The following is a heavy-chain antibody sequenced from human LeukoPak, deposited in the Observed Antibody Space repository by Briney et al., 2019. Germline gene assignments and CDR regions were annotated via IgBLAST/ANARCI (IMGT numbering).Heavy chain of an antibody. CDR2: IYYSWST. D-gene: IGHD3-10*01. CDR3: ARAGGFGELLSHFDY. J-gene: IGHJ4*02. V-gene: IGHV4-59*01. CDR1: GGSISSYY. Sequence: SETLSLTCTVSGGSISSYYWSWIRQPPGKGLEWSGYIYYSWSTNYNPSLKSRVTISVDTTKNQFSLKVSSVTAADTAVYYCARAGGFGELLSHFDYWGQGTLVTVSS.